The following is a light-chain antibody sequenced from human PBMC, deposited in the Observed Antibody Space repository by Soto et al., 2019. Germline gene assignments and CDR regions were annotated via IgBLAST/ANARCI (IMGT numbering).Light chain of an antibody. V-gene: IGKV1-6*01. J-gene: IGKJ2*01. CDR2: AAS. CDR3: LQEYNYPQI. CDR1: QGIRND. Sequence: AIPMTQSPSSLSASVGDRVTITCRASQGIRNDLGWYQQKPGKAPKLLIYAASSLQSGVPSRFSGSGSGTDFTLTISSLQPEDFAIYCCLQEYNYPQIFGHGTTLEIK.